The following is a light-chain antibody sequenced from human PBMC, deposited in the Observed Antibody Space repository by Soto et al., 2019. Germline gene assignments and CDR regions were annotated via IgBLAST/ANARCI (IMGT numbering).Light chain of an antibody. CDR2: AAS. J-gene: IGKJ1*01. V-gene: IGKV1-6*01. Sequence: AIQMTQSPSSLSASVGDRVIITCRASQGIRSELAWYQQKPGKAPDLLIYAASTLPPGVPYRFSGSGSGTDFTLTISNLQPEDFATYYCLQDYNYPRTFGQGTKVEIK. CDR1: QGIRSE. CDR3: LQDYNYPRT.